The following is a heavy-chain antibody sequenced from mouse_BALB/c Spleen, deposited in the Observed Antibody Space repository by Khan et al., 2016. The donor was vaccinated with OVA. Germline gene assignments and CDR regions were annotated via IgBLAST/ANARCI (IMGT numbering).Heavy chain of an antibody. CDR3: ARPPYFSDTMAD. J-gene: IGHJ4*01. D-gene: IGHD2-10*01. CDR1: GYTFTKFG. Sequence: QIQLVQSGPELKKPGATVKISCKASGYTFTKFGMNWVKQAPGKGLEWMGWINTYTGEPTYADDFKGRFAFSMETSASTAYLQLNNLTDEDTSTYCGARPPYFSDTMADWGQGTSVTVSS. V-gene: IGHV9-3-1*01. CDR2: INTYTGEP.